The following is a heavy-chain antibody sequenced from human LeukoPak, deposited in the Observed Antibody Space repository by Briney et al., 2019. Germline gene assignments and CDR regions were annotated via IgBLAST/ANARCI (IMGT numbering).Heavy chain of an antibody. CDR2: INPNSGVT. J-gene: IGHJ5*02. V-gene: IGHV1-2*02. Sequence: GASVKVSCKASGYTFTDYFIHWVRQAPGQGLEWMGWINPNSGVTNYAQKFQGRVTMTRDTSVSTAFMELSRLRSDDTAVYYCARLTYSDILTNNRWGQGTLVTVS. D-gene: IGHD3-9*01. CDR1: GYTFTDYF. CDR3: ARLTYSDILTNNR.